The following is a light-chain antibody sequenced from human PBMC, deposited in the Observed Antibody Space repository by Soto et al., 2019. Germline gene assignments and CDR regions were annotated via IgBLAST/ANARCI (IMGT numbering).Light chain of an antibody. CDR3: SSYAGNMNLI. Sequence: QSALTQPPSASGSPGQSVTISCTGRSRDVGGHNHVSWDQQHPGKAPKLMIYEVSKRPSGVPDRFAGSKSVNTASLTVSGLQAEDEADYYCSSYAGNMNLISGGGNKVTVL. CDR2: EVS. CDR1: SRDVGGHNH. V-gene: IGLV2-8*01. J-gene: IGLJ2*01.